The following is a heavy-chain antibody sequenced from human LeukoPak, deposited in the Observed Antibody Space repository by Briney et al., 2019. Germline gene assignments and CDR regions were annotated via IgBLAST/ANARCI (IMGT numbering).Heavy chain of an antibody. D-gene: IGHD3-22*01. V-gene: IGHV4-59*01. CDR1: GGSISSNY. Sequence: SETLSLTCTVSGGSISSNYWSWIRQPPGKGLEWIGYICNSGSTNYNPSLKSRVTTSVDTSKNQFSLKLSSVTAADTAVYYCARLARDSSGYDRFDYWGQGTLVTVSS. CDR2: ICNSGST. J-gene: IGHJ4*02. CDR3: ARLARDSSGYDRFDY.